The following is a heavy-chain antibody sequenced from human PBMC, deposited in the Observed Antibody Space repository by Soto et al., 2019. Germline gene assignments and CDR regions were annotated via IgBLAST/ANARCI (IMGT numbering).Heavy chain of an antibody. CDR2: IYYSGST. CDR3: ARDPIWFGEFQGY. CDR1: GGSISSGDYY. D-gene: IGHD3-10*01. V-gene: IGHV4-30-4*01. Sequence: QVQLQESGPGLVKPSQTLSLTCTVSGGSISSGDYYWSWIRQPPGKGLAWTGYIYYSGSTYYNPSLKDRETLSVDTSKNQFSLKLSSVTAADTAVYYCARDPIWFGEFQGYCGQGTLVTVSS. J-gene: IGHJ4*02.